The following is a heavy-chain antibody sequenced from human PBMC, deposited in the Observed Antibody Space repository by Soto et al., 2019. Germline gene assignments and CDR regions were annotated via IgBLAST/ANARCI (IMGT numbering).Heavy chain of an antibody. CDR1: GGSISSYY. CDR3: ARPNDGAFDI. V-gene: IGHV4-59*01. Sequence: PSETLSLTCPVSGGSISSYYWSWIRQPPGKGLEWIGYIYYSGSTNYNPSLKSRVTISVDTSKNQFSLKLSSVTAADTAVYYCARPNDGAFDIWGQGTMVTVS. CDR2: IYYSGST. D-gene: IGHD1-1*01. J-gene: IGHJ3*02.